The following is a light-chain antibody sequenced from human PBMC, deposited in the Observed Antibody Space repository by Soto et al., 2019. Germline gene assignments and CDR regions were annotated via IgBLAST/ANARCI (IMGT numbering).Light chain of an antibody. V-gene: IGKV3-20*01. CDR1: QSVSSSY. Sequence: ENVLTQSPGTLSLSPGERATLSCRSSQSVSSSYLAWYQQKPGQAPRLLIYGASSRASDIPDRFSGSGSGTDFTLTISRLEPEYFAVYYCQQYGSSPQYTFGQGTKLEIK. J-gene: IGKJ2*01. CDR3: QQYGSSPQYT. CDR2: GAS.